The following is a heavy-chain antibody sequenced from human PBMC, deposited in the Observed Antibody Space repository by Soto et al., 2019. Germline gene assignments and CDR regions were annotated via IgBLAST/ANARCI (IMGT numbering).Heavy chain of an antibody. J-gene: IGHJ6*02. CDR3: ARWGSGGSSGWAGSAPPYYYYGMDV. CDR2: INPNSGGT. D-gene: IGHD6-19*01. CDR1: GYTFTGYY. V-gene: IGHV1-2*04. Sequence: ASVKVSCKASGYTFTGYYMHWVRQAPGQGLEWMGWINPNSGGTNYAQKFQGWVTMTRDTSISTAYMELSRLRSDDTAVYYCARWGSGGSSGWAGSAPPYYYYGMDVWGQGTTVTVSS.